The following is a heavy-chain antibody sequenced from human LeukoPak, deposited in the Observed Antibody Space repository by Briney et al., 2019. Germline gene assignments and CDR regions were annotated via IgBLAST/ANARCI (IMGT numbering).Heavy chain of an antibody. V-gene: IGHV4-34*01. Sequence: SETLSLTCAVYGGSFSGYYWSWIRQPPGKGLEWIGEINHSGSTNYNPSLTSRVTISVDTSKNQFSLKLSSVTAADTAVYYCAIGDIAVPAATRDTAMSKGSGDWGQGTLVTVSS. CDR3: AIGDIAVPAATRDTAMSKGSGD. CDR1: GGSFSGYY. D-gene: IGHD2-2*01. CDR2: INHSGST. J-gene: IGHJ4*02.